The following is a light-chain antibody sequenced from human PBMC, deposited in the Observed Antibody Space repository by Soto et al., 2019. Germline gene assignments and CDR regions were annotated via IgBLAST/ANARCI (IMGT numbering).Light chain of an antibody. Sequence: QSALTQPASVSGSPAQSITISCPGTSSDGGGYNYVSWYQQHPGKAPKLMIYDVSNRPSGVSNRFSGSKSGNTASLTISGLQAEDEADYYCSSYTSSSTLGVFGTGTKVTVL. CDR2: DVS. J-gene: IGLJ1*01. CDR1: SSDGGGYNY. V-gene: IGLV2-14*01. CDR3: SSYTSSSTLGV.